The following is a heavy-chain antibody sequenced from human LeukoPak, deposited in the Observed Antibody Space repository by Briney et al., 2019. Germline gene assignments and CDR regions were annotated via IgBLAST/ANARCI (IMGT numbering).Heavy chain of an antibody. Sequence: GGSLRLSCAASGFTFSSYWMSWVRQAPGKGLEWVANIKQDGSEKYYVDSVKGRFTISRDNAKNSLYLQMNSLRAEDTAVYYCASGGFYCSSTNCPPDWGQGTLVTVSS. CDR3: ASGGFYCSSTNCPPD. J-gene: IGHJ4*02. CDR1: GFTFSSYW. V-gene: IGHV3-7*01. CDR2: IKQDGSEK. D-gene: IGHD2-2*01.